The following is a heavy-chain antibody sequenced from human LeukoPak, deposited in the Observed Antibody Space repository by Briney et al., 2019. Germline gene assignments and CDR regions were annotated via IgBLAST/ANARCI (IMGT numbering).Heavy chain of an antibody. D-gene: IGHD3-22*01. CDR1: GFIFNNYG. Sequence: GGSLRLSCAASGFIFNNYGLIWVRQAPGKGLEWVSAISNDGGGTNYADFVKGRFTISRDNSKNTLFLQMNSLRAEDTALYYCAKGGSGYSVDLWGQGTLVTVSS. J-gene: IGHJ5*02. CDR3: AKGGSGYSVDL. V-gene: IGHV3-23*01. CDR2: ISNDGGGT.